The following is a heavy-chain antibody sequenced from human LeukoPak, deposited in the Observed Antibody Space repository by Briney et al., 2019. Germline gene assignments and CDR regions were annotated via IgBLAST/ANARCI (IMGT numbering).Heavy chain of an antibody. CDR1: GGSFSGYY. D-gene: IGHD3-22*01. J-gene: IGHJ4*02. CDR3: ARGDYYDSSGYPRPYYFDY. Sequence: PSETLSLTCGVYGGSFSGYYWSWIRQSPGKGLEWIGEINHRGSTNYNPSLKRRVTISVDTSKNQFSLKLSSVTAADTAVYYCARGDYYDSSGYPRPYYFDYWGQGTLVTVSS. V-gene: IGHV4-34*01. CDR2: INHRGST.